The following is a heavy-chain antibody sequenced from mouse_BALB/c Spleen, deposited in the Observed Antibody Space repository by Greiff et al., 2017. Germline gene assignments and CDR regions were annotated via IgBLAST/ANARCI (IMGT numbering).Heavy chain of an antibody. D-gene: IGHD1-1*01. Sequence: EVKLQESGPGLVKPSQSLSLTCTVTGYSITSDYAWNWIRQFPGNKLEWMGYISYSGSTSYNPSLKSRISITRDTSKNQFFLQLNSVTTEDTATYYCARSYYGSSYVWYFDVWGAGTTVTVSS. CDR3: ARSYYGSSYVWYFDV. CDR2: ISYSGST. J-gene: IGHJ1*01. CDR1: GYSITSDYA. V-gene: IGHV3-2*02.